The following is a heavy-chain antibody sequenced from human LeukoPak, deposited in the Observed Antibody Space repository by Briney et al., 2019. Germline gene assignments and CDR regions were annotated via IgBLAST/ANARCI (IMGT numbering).Heavy chain of an antibody. Sequence: PGGSLTLSCEASGFSVGTKYMNWVRQAPGKGLEWLSILYSGADTYYADSVKGRFTISRDSSKNTLFLHMNGLRTDDTAIYYCARVGDHYHRYFDLWGRGTRVSVSS. CDR1: GFSVGTKY. J-gene: IGHJ2*01. CDR3: ARVGDHYHRYFDL. D-gene: IGHD1-14*01. V-gene: IGHV3-53*01. CDR2: LYSGADT.